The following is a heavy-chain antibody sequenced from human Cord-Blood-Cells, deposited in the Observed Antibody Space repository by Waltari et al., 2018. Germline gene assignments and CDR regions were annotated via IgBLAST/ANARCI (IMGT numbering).Heavy chain of an antibody. CDR3: ARGLQLLWFGEFDY. V-gene: IGHV4-34*01. CDR2: INHSGST. D-gene: IGHD3-10*01. Sequence: QVQLQQWGAGLLKPSETLSLTCAAYGGSFSGYYCSWFRQPPGKGLEWIGEINHSGSTNYNPSLKSRVTISVDTSKNQFSLKLSSVTAADTAVYYCARGLQLLWFGEFDYWGQGTLVTVSS. CDR1: GGSFSGYY. J-gene: IGHJ4*02.